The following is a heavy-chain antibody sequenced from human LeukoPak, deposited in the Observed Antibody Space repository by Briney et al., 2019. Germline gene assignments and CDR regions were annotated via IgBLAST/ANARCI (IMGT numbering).Heavy chain of an antibody. D-gene: IGHD1-26*01. CDR2: IKQDGSEK. CDR1: GFTFSSYW. V-gene: IGHV3-7*01. J-gene: IGHJ4*02. Sequence: GGSLRLSCAASGFTFSSYWMSWVRQAPGKRLEWVANIKQDGSEKYYVDSVKGRFTISRDNAKNPLYLQMNSLRAEDTAMYYCARRGYSWELLDYWGQGTLVTVSS. CDR3: ARRGYSWELLDY.